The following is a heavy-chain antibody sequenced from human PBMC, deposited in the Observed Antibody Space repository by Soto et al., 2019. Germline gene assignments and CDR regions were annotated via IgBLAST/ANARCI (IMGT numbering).Heavy chain of an antibody. V-gene: IGHV3-23*01. CDR1: GFTFSSYA. CDR2: ISGSGGST. D-gene: IGHD6-6*01. CDR3: AKDPPDSSIAARLGPDY. Sequence: GGSLRLSCAASGFTFSSYAMSWVRQAPGKGLEWVSAISGSGGSTYYADSVKGRFTISRDNSKNTLYLQMNSLRAEDTAVYYCAKDPPDSSIAARLGPDYRGQGTLVTVSS. J-gene: IGHJ4*02.